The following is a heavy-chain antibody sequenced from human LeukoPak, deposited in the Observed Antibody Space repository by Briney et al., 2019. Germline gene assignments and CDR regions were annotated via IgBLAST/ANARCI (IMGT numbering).Heavy chain of an antibody. CDR1: GFTFSGYA. J-gene: IGHJ4*02. D-gene: IGHD1-26*01. CDR2: ISGSGGST. Sequence: GGSLRLSCAASGFTFSGYAMSWVRQAPGKGLEWVSAISGSGGSTYYADSVKGRFTISRDNSKNTLYLQMNSLRAEDTAVYYCAKANKGATQAFDYWGQGTLVTVSS. V-gene: IGHV3-23*01. CDR3: AKANKGATQAFDY.